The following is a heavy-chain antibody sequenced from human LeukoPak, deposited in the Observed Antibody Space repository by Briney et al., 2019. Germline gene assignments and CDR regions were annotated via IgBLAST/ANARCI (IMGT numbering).Heavy chain of an antibody. CDR3: ARDLHGSGSYYVFDY. Sequence: ASVKVSCKASGGTFISYAISWVRQAPGQGLEWMGGIIPIFGTANYAQKFQGRVTITADESTSTAYMELSSLRSEDTAVYYCARDLHGSGSYYVFDYWGQGTLVTVSS. V-gene: IGHV1-69*13. D-gene: IGHD3-10*01. CDR1: GGTFISYA. CDR2: IIPIFGTA. J-gene: IGHJ4*02.